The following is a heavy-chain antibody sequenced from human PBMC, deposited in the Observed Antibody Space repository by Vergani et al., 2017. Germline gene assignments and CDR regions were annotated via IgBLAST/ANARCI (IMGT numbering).Heavy chain of an antibody. CDR1: GGTFSSYT. CDR2: IIPILGIA. Sequence: QVQLVQSGAEVKKPGSSVKVSCKASGGTFSSYTISWVRQAPGQGLEWMGRIIPILGIANYAQKLQGRVTMTTDTSTSTAYMELRSLRSDDTAVYYCARVQWLAYYYYGMDVWGQGTTVTVSS. V-gene: IGHV1-69*02. J-gene: IGHJ6*02. D-gene: IGHD6-19*01. CDR3: ARVQWLAYYYYGMDV.